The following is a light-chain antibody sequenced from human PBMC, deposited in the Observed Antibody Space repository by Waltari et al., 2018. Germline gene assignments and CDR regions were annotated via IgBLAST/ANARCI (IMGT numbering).Light chain of an antibody. CDR3: QSYDSSLTASV. CDR2: GKN. Sequence: QSVLTHPPSVSGAPGQRVTISCTGSRSNIGTDHDVQRYRQIPGTHPQLLIYGKNNRPSVVPDRFSGSKSCTSASLASTGLQAEDEADYYCQSYDSSLTASVFGGGTKLTVL. J-gene: IGLJ2*01. V-gene: IGLV1-40*01. CDR1: RSNIGTDHD.